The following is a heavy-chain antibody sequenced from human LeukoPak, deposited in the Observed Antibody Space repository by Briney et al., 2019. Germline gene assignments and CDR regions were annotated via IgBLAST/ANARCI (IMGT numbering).Heavy chain of an antibody. CDR2: IYYSGST. CDR1: GGSISSYY. Sequence: SETLSLTCTVSGGSISSYYWSWIRQPPGRGLEWIGYIYYSGSTNYNPSLKSRVTISVDTSKNQFSLKLSSVTAADTAVYYCARHLRAVAGNPLDYWGQGTLVTVSS. D-gene: IGHD6-19*01. J-gene: IGHJ4*02. CDR3: ARHLRAVAGNPLDY. V-gene: IGHV4-59*08.